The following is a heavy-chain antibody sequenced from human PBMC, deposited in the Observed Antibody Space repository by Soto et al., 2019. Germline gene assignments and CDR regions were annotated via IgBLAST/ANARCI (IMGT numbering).Heavy chain of an antibody. V-gene: IGHV4-31*03. CDR2: IYYSGST. D-gene: IGHD2-8*01. Sequence: SETLSLNCTVSGGSISSGGYYWSWIRQHPGKGLEWIGYIYYSGSTYYNPSLKSRVTISVDTSKNQFSLKLSSVTAADTAVYYCAGHYCTNGVCQRPYYYYGMDVWGQGTTVTVSS. CDR1: GGSISSGGYY. CDR3: AGHYCTNGVCQRPYYYYGMDV. J-gene: IGHJ6*02.